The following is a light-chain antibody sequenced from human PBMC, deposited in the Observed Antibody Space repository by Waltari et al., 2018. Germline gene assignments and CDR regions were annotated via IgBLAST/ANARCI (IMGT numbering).Light chain of an antibody. J-gene: IGLJ3*02. V-gene: IGLV2-11*01. CDR1: SSHVGGYNS. CDR2: HVT. Sequence: QSSLTQPPSVSGSPGQSVTISCTGTSSHVGGYNSPSWYQPHPNKAPKRILFHVTQRASGVADRVSGAKSDNTAALAISGRRAEDEADYHCFSYAGVHTFWVFGGGTKRTVL. CDR3: FSYAGVHTFWV.